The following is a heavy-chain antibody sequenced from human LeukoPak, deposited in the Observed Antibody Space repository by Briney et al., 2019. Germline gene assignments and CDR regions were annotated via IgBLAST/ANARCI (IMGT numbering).Heavy chain of an antibody. Sequence: SETLSLTCAVYGGSFSGYYWSWIRRPPGKGLEWIGEINHSGSTNYNPSLKSRVTISVDTSKNQFSLKLSSVTAADTAVYYCARKHDLYWYFDLWGRGTLVTVSS. J-gene: IGHJ2*01. CDR1: GGSFSGYY. CDR3: ARKHDLYWYFDL. V-gene: IGHV4-34*01. CDR2: INHSGST. D-gene: IGHD1-1*01.